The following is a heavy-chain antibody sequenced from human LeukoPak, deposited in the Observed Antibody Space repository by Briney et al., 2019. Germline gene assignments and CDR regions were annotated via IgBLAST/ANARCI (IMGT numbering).Heavy chain of an antibody. CDR1: GGSISSYY. V-gene: IGHV4-4*07. J-gene: IGHJ6*03. Sequence: ASETLSLTCTVSGGSISSYYWSWIRQPAGKGLEWIGRIYTSGSTNYNPSLKSRVTMSVDTSKNQFSLKLSSVTAADTAVYYCARDYSSSWYGYYYYYMDVWGKGTTVTVSS. CDR3: ARDYSSSWYGYYYYYMDV. D-gene: IGHD6-13*01. CDR2: IYTSGST.